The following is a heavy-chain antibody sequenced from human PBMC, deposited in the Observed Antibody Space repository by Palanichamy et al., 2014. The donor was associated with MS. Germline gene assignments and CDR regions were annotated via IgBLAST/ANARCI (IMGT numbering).Heavy chain of an antibody. J-gene: IGHJ4*02. V-gene: IGHV4-61*01. D-gene: IGHD2-15*01. Sequence: VQLQESGPGLVKPSRPCPSPALSLVAPSAVVVTTGAGSGSPHGKGLEWIGYIYYSGSTNYNPSLKSRVTISVDTSKNQFSLKLSSATAADTAVYYCARVHCSGGSCLKDYWGQGTLVTVSS. CDR3: ARVHCSGGSCLKDY. CDR2: IYYSGST. CDR1: VAPSAVVVTT.